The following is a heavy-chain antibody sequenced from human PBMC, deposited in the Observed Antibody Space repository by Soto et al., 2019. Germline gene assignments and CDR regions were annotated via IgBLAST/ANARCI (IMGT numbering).Heavy chain of an antibody. V-gene: IGHV5-51*01. D-gene: IGHD2-15*01. J-gene: IGHJ6*02. CDR2: IYPGDSDT. CDR3: ARTRSFTLGFYSGSMDV. CDR1: GYSFASYW. Sequence: GESLKISCQGSGYSFASYWIGWVRQMPVKDLEWMGIIYPGDSDTRYSPSFQGQVTISADKSLRTAYLQWNSLKASDTALYYCARTRSFTLGFYSGSMDVCGQVTTFTVCS.